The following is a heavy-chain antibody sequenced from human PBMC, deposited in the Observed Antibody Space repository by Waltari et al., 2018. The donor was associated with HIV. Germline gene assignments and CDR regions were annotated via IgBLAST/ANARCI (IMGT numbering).Heavy chain of an antibody. CDR1: GGSIISNVYY. J-gene: IGHJ4*02. CDR3: APRDYGDYQFDY. D-gene: IGHD4-17*01. V-gene: IGHV4-39*01. CDR2: VYYSGST. Sequence: QLQLQESGPGLVKPSETLSLTCTVSGGSIISNVYYWGWIRQPPGKGLEWIGSVYYSGSTYYNPSLKSRVTISVDTSKNQFYLRLRSVTAADTAVYYCAPRDYGDYQFDYWDRGTLVTVSS.